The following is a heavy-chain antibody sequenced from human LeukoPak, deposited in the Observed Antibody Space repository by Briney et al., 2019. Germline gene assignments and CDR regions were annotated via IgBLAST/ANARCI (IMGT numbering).Heavy chain of an antibody. D-gene: IGHD4-17*01. CDR1: GYTLTSYG. Sequence: AAVTVSCKASGYTLTSYGISWVRQAPGQGLEWMGWISAYNGNTNYAQKLQGRVTITTDTSTSTAYMELRSRRSDDTAVYYCARWRDYGDPPVDYWGQGTLVTVSS. CDR3: ARWRDYGDPPVDY. J-gene: IGHJ4*02. V-gene: IGHV1-18*01. CDR2: ISAYNGNT.